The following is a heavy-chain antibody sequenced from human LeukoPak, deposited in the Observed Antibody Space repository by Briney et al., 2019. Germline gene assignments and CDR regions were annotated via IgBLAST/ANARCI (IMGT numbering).Heavy chain of an antibody. V-gene: IGHV3-9*01. J-gene: IGHJ6*01. D-gene: IGHD3-10*01. CDR3: AKEMVRGVIIIGRGMDV. CDR1: GFTFDDYA. CDR2: ISGNSGTI. Sequence: PGGSLRLSCAASGFTFDDYAMHWVRQAPGKGLEGVSGISGNSGTIGYAGSVKGRFTISRDNDQNSLYLQMNSLRPEDTALYYCAKEMVRGVIIIGRGMDVWGQGTTVSVSS.